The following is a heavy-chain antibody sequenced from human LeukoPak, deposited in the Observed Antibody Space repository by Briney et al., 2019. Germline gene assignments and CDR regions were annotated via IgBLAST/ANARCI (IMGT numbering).Heavy chain of an antibody. CDR1: GFTFSSYW. Sequence: GGSLRLSCAASGFTFSSYWMSWVRQAPGKGLEWVANIKQDGSEKYYVDSVKGRFTISRDNAKNSLYLQMNSLRAEDTAVYYCAKDNLYYYDSSGYYYFDYWGQGTLVTVSS. V-gene: IGHV3-7*03. CDR2: IKQDGSEK. J-gene: IGHJ4*02. D-gene: IGHD3-22*01. CDR3: AKDNLYYYDSSGYYYFDY.